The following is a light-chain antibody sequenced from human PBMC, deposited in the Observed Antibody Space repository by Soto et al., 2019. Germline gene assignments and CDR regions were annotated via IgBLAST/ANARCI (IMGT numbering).Light chain of an antibody. V-gene: IGKV3-20*01. Sequence: EIVLTHSPGTLSLSPGERATLSCRASQSLSSSYLAWYQQKPGQAPRLLIYGASSRATGIPDRFSGSRSGTGFTLTISRLEPEDFAVYYCQQYGGSPPYTFGQGTKVEIK. J-gene: IGKJ2*01. CDR2: GAS. CDR1: QSLSSSY. CDR3: QQYGGSPPYT.